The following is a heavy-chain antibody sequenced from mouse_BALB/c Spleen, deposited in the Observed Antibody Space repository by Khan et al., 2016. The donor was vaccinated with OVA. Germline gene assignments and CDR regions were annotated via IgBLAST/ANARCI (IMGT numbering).Heavy chain of an antibody. J-gene: IGHJ4*01. Sequence: EVQLQESGPGLVKPSQSLSLTCTVTGYSITSDYAWNWIRQFPGNKLEWMGYISYSGSTNYNPSLKSRISITGDTSNNQFFLQLNSVTTEDTATYYCARDCSRDNYAMDYWGQGTSVTVSS. CDR2: ISYSGST. CDR3: ARDCSRDNYAMDY. V-gene: IGHV3-2*02. CDR1: GYSITSDYA.